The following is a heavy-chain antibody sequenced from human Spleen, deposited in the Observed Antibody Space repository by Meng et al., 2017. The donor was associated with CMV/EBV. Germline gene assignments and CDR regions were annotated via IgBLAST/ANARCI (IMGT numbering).Heavy chain of an antibody. CDR3: AKCADVGSSTSCYPGMDV. CDR1: GFTFSSYG. J-gene: IGHJ6*02. D-gene: IGHD2-2*01. V-gene: IGHV3-33*06. CDR2: LWFDGSNK. Sequence: GSLRLSCAASGFTFSSYGMHWVRQAPGKGLEWVAVLWFDGSNKYYADSVKGRFAISRDNSKNTLYLQMNSLRAEDTAVYYCAKCADVGSSTSCYPGMDVWGQGTTVTVSS.